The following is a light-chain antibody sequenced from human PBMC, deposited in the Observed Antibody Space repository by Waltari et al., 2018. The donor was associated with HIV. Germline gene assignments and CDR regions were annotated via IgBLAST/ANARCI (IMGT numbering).Light chain of an antibody. V-gene: IGLV3-25*03. J-gene: IGLJ3*02. CDR2: KDN. Sequence: SYELTQPASVSVSPGQTASITCSGDALPKQYVYWYKQKPGQVPVVVIYKDNERPSGIPERFSGSSSGTTATLTISGVQAEDESDYYCQSADSSGTYRVFGGGTKVTVL. CDR1: ALPKQY. CDR3: QSADSSGTYRV.